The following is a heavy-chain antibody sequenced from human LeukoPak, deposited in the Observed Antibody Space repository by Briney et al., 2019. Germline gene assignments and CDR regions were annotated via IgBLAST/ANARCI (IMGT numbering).Heavy chain of an antibody. CDR2: IRYDGSNK. V-gene: IGHV3-30*02. J-gene: IGHJ4*02. CDR1: GFTFSTYG. D-gene: IGHD1-26*01. CDR3: AKDLELTPFDY. Sequence: GGSLRLSCAASGFTFSTYGMHWVRQAPGKGLEWVAFIRYDGSNKYYADSVKGRFTISRDNSKDTLYLQVNSLRAEDTAVYYCAKDLELTPFDYWGQGTLVTVSS.